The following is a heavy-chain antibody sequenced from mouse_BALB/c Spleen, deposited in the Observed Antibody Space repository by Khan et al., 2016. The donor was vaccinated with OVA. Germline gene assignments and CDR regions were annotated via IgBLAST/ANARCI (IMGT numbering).Heavy chain of an antibody. J-gene: IGHJ3*01. V-gene: IGHV5-15*02. Sequence: EVELVESGGGLVQPGGSRKLSCAASGFTFSDYGMAWIRQGPGKGPEWITFISSLAYNFYYADSVTGRFTISRDNSTNTLYLEMNSLRSEDTAIYCWARGGAGGFAYWGQGTLVTVSA. CDR2: ISSLAYNF. CDR3: ARGGAGGFAY. CDR1: GFTFSDYG.